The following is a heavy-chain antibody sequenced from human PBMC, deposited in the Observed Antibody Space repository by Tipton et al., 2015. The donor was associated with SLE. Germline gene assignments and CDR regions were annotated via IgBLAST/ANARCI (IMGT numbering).Heavy chain of an antibody. CDR2: IYTSGYT. V-gene: IGHV4-4*08. CDR1: GDSFTYYH. CDR3: AREGEIVVPLRAYYYLDV. D-gene: IGHD2-2*01. Sequence: TLSLTCTVSGDSFTYYHWSWIRQPPGKGLEWIGRIYTSGYTDYSPSLKSRVTISLDTSKNQFSLKLSSVTAADTAMYYCAREGEIVVPLRAYYYLDVWGKGTTVTVSS. J-gene: IGHJ6*03.